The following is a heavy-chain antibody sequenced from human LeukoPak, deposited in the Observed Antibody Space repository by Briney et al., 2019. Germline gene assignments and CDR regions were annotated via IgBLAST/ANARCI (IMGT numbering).Heavy chain of an antibody. V-gene: IGHV3-30*18. CDR2: ILSDGSNK. D-gene: IGHD5-24*01. J-gene: IGHJ4*02. CDR1: GFTFTTYW. CDR3: AKDRRDGYNYLFDY. Sequence: GGSLRLSCAASGFTFTTYWMSWVRQAPGKGLEWMAVILSDGSNKYYADSVKGRFTISRDNSKNTLYLQMNSLRAEDTAVYYCAKDRRDGYNYLFDYWGQGTLVTVSS.